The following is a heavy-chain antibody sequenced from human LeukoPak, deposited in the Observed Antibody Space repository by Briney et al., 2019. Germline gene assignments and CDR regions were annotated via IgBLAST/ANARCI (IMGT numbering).Heavy chain of an antibody. Sequence: GGSLRLSCAASGFTFSVYAMSSVRQAPGKGLEWVSAISGSDYSTYYADSVKGRFTISRDNSENTLYLQMNSLRAEDTAVYYCARDFGELDYWGQGTLVTVSS. CDR3: ARDFGELDY. V-gene: IGHV3-23*01. CDR1: GFTFSVYA. J-gene: IGHJ4*02. CDR2: ISGSDYST. D-gene: IGHD3-3*01.